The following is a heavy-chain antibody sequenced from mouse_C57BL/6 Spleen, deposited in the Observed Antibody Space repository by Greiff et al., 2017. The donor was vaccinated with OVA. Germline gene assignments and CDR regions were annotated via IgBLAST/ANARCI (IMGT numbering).Heavy chain of an antibody. J-gene: IGHJ3*01. Sequence: VQLKESGGGLVKPGGSLKLSCAASGFTFSDYGMHWVRQAPEKGLEWVAYISSGSSTIYYADTVKGRFTISRDNAKNTLFLQMTSLRSEDTAMYYCAPYYEGFAYWGQGTLVTVSA. CDR3: APYYEGFAY. V-gene: IGHV5-17*01. CDR1: GFTFSDYG. D-gene: IGHD2-10*01. CDR2: ISSGSSTI.